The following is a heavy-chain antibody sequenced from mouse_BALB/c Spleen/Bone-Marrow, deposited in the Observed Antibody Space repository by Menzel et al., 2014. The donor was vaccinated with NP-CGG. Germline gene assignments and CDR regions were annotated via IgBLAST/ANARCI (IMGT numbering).Heavy chain of an antibody. CDR3: TRDLYDGYYYYAMDY. J-gene: IGHJ4*01. CDR2: ISSGGGYP. D-gene: IGHD2-3*01. V-gene: IGHV5-6-4*01. CDR1: GFTFSSYT. Sequence: EVKVVESGGGLVKPGGSLKLSCAASGFTFSSYTMSWVRQTPEKRLEWVATISSGGGYPYYPGSVKGRFTISRDNAKNTLYLQMSSLKSEDTAMYYCTRDLYDGYYYYAMDYWGQGTSVTVSS.